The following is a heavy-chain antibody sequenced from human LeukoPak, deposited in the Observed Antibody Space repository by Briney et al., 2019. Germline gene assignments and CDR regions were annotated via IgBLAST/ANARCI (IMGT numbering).Heavy chain of an antibody. Sequence: SQTLSLTCAISGDSVSSNSAVWNWLRQSPSRGLEWLGRTYYRSKWCNEYAVSVKSRITINPDTSKNHFSLQLNSVTPEDTAVYYCARLLAGAFDYWGQGILVTVSS. CDR2: TYYRSKWCN. CDR3: ARLLAGAFDY. CDR1: GDSVSSNSAV. J-gene: IGHJ4*02. V-gene: IGHV6-1*01.